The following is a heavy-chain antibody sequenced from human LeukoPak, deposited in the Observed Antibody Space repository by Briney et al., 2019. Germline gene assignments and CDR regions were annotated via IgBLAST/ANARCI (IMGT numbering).Heavy chain of an antibody. CDR3: ARHSPLAYYYGSGSPPPIDY. J-gene: IGHJ4*02. CDR2: IYYSGST. CDR1: GGSISSYY. V-gene: IGHV4-59*08. D-gene: IGHD3-10*01. Sequence: PSETLSLTCTVSGGSISSYYWSWIRQPPGKGLEWIGYIYYSGSTNYNPSLKSRVTISVDTSKNQLSLKLSSVTAADTAVYYCARHSPLAYYYGSGSPPPIDYWGQGTLVTVSS.